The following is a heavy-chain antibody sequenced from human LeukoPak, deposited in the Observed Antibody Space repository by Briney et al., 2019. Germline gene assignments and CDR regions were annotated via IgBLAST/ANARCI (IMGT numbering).Heavy chain of an antibody. CDR3: ARWSPQSYGKYYLDS. Sequence: PGGSLRLSCAAPGFTFSSYWMHWVRQAPGKGLVWVSRINSDGSSTSYADSVKGRFTISRDNAKNTLYLQMNSLRAEDTAVYYCARWSPQSYGKYYLDSWGQGTLVTVSS. D-gene: IGHD1-26*01. CDR1: GFTFSSYW. V-gene: IGHV3-74*01. CDR2: INSDGSST. J-gene: IGHJ4*02.